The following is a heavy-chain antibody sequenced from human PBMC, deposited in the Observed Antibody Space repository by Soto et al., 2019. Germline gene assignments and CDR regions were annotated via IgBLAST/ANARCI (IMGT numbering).Heavy chain of an antibody. CDR3: ATTGGDCTQGVCYDY. J-gene: IGHJ4*02. CDR2: FDPEDGET. CDR1: GYTLTELS. D-gene: IGHD2-8*01. V-gene: IGHV1-24*01. Sequence: ASVKVSCKVSGYTLTELSMHWVRQAPGKGLEWMGGFDPEDGETIYAQKFQGRVTMTEDTSTDTAYMELSSLTYDDTAVYYCATTGGDCTQGVCYDYWGQGTLVTVSS.